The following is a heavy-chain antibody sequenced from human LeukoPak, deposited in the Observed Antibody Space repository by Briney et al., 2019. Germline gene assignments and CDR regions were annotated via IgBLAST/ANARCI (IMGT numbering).Heavy chain of an antibody. Sequence: SETPSLTCTVSGVSMSSYYWSWIRQPAGKGLEWIGRIYSGGSTNYSPSLKSRVTMSVDTSKNQFSLKLSFVTAADTAVYYCARAGSMASFQPDLWGRGTLVTVSS. V-gene: IGHV4-4*07. J-gene: IGHJ2*01. CDR3: ARAGSMASFQPDL. CDR2: IYSGGST. CDR1: GVSMSSYY. D-gene: IGHD1-26*01.